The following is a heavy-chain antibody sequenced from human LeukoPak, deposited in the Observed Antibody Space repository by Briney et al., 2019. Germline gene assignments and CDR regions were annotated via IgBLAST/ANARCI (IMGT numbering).Heavy chain of an antibody. CDR1: RFIFSNYG. J-gene: IGHJ4*02. Sequence: GGSLRLSCIASRFIFSNYGMHWVRQVPGKGLEWVAEIWDTGKKTYYADSVKGRFTISRDNSKKMLYLQMNSLRAEDTAVYHCARGEYYHESSGYPNYWGQGTLVTVSS. CDR2: IWDTGKKT. D-gene: IGHD3-22*01. V-gene: IGHV3-33*01. CDR3: ARGEYYHESSGYPNY.